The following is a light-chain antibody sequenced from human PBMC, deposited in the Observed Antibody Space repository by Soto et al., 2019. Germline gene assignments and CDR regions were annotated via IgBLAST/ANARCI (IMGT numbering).Light chain of an antibody. Sequence: DIQMTQSPSSLSASVGDRVTITCRASQSINSYLNWYQQKPGKAPKLLIHAASSLQSGVPARFSGSGFGTDFTLTISSLQPEDFATYYCQQSYRTPPYTFGQGTKLEIK. CDR1: QSINSY. CDR2: AAS. CDR3: QQSYRTPPYT. J-gene: IGKJ2*01. V-gene: IGKV1-39*01.